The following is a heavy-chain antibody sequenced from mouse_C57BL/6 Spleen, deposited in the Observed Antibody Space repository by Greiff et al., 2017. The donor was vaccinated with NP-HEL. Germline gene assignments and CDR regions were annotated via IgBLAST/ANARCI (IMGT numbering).Heavy chain of an antibody. J-gene: IGHJ3*01. Sequence: EVKVVESGGDLVKPGGSLKLSCAASGFTFSSYCMSWVRQTPDKSLEWVATISPGGSYTYYPDSVKGRFTIARDNAKNTLYLQMSSLKTEETDMYYCARQDFGADWGEENLVTVSA. CDR2: ISPGGSYT. CDR1: GFTFSSYC. CDR3: ARQDFGAD. V-gene: IGHV5-6*01.